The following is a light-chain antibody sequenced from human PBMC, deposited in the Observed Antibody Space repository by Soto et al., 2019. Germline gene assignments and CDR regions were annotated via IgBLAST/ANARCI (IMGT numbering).Light chain of an antibody. CDR2: KAS. CDR1: QSISNW. CDR3: QQYNGYRWT. V-gene: IGKV1-5*03. Sequence: DIQMTQSPSTLSASVGDRVTITCRASQSISNWLAWYQQEPGKAPKILIYKASSLESGVPSRFSGSGSGTEFTLTISSLQPADSATYYCQQYNGYRWTFGQGTKVDIK. J-gene: IGKJ1*01.